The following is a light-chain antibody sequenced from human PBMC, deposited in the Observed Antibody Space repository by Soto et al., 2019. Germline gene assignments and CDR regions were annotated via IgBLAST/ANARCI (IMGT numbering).Light chain of an antibody. Sequence: DIQVTQSPSTLSASVGDRVTITCRGGQSISSWWAWYQQKPGKAPKLLIYKASSLESGVPSRFSGSGSGTEFTLTISSLQPDDFATYYCQQYNIYSRTFGQGTKVEIK. CDR2: KAS. V-gene: IGKV1-5*03. CDR3: QQYNIYSRT. CDR1: QSISSW. J-gene: IGKJ1*01.